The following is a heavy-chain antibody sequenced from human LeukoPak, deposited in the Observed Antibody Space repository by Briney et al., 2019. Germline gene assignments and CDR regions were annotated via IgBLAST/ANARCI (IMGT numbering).Heavy chain of an antibody. CDR2: INSDGSST. V-gene: IGHV3-74*01. Sequence: PGGSLRLSCVASGFTFSSYWMHWVRQAPGKGLVWVSRINSDGSSTSYADSVKGRFTISRDNAKNTLYLQMNSLRAEDTAVYYCARDPYCSGGRCYRRFDPWGQGTLVTVSS. CDR3: ARDPYCSGGRCYRRFDP. D-gene: IGHD2-15*01. J-gene: IGHJ5*02. CDR1: GFTFSSYW.